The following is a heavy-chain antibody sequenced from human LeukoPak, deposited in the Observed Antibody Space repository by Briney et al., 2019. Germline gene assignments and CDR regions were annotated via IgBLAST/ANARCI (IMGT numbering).Heavy chain of an antibody. D-gene: IGHD2-15*01. V-gene: IGHV3-30*02. CDR1: RFTFSSYG. J-gene: IGHJ6*03. CDR2: IQYDGSNE. CDR3: AKDRCSDGVGCYYYYMDV. Sequence: GGSLRLSCAASRFTFSSYGMHWVRQAPGEGLEWVAYIQYDGSNEQYADSVKGRFSISRDSSKNILYLQMNSLRAEDTAVYYCAKDRCSDGVGCYYYYMDVWGKGTTVTISS.